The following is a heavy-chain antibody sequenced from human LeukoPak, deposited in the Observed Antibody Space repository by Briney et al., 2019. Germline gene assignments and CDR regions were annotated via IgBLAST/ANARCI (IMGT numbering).Heavy chain of an antibody. CDR3: AGSNNWNYEAFDY. V-gene: IGHV5-51*01. D-gene: IGHD1-7*01. CDR1: GYSFTSYW. J-gene: IGHJ4*02. CDR2: IYPGDSDT. Sequence: GESLKISCKGSGYSFTSYWIGWVRQMPGKGLEWLGIIYPGDSDTRYSPSFQGQVTISADKSISTAYLQWSSLKASDTAMYYCAGSNNWNYEAFDYWGQGTLVTVSS.